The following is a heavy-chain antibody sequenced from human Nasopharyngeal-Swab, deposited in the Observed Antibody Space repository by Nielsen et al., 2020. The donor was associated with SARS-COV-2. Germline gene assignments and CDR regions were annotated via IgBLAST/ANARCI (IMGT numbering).Heavy chain of an antibody. CDR3: AREGADL. D-gene: IGHD3-16*01. CDR1: GYTFSAYN. J-gene: IGHJ4*02. V-gene: IGHV1-2*06. CDR2: INPNNGGT. Sequence: ASVKVSCKPSGYTFSAYNMHWVRQAPGQGLEWMGRINPNNGGTNYAQRFPGRVTMTWDTSISTAYMEVTRLTSDDTAMYYCAREGADLWGQGTLVTVSS.